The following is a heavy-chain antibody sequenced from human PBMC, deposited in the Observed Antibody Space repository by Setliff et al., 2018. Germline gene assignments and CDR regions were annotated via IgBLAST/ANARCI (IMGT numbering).Heavy chain of an antibody. D-gene: IGHD3-10*01. CDR2: FHTGGAT. V-gene: IGHV4-61*09. Sequence: LSATLSLTCSVSGGSISSGGFYWSWIRQSAGRGLEWIGHFHTGGATDYNLSLKSRVTISLDSSKNQFSLRLSSVTAADAAVYFCARESATIGEFPLYYFDKWGQGIPVTVSS. CDR1: GGSISSGGFY. J-gene: IGHJ4*02. CDR3: ARESATIGEFPLYYFDK.